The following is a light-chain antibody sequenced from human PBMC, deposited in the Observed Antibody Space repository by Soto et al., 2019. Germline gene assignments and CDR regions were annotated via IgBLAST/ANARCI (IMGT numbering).Light chain of an antibody. V-gene: IGKV1-5*03. CDR1: QTISSW. J-gene: IGKJ1*01. Sequence: DIQMTQSPSTLSVSVVDRVTITCRASQTISSWLAWYQQKPGKAPKLLIYKASTLKSGVPSRFSGSGSGTEFTLTISSLQPDDFATYYCQHYNSYSEAFG. CDR2: KAS. CDR3: QHYNSYSEA.